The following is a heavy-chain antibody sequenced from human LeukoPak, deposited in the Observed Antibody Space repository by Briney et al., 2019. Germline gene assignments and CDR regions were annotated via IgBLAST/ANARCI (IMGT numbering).Heavy chain of an antibody. CDR2: ISERGGGT. J-gene: IGHJ4*02. CDR1: GISLSNYG. CDR3: AKRGVVIRGILVIGYHQEANYYDF. Sequence: GGSLRLSCVVSGISLSNYGMTWVRQTPGKGLEWVSYISERGGGTTYADSVKGRFTISRDTSLNTVYLQMNNLRAEDTAVYFCAKRGVVIRGILVIGYHQEANYYDFWGQGFMVNVSS. D-gene: IGHD3-10*01. V-gene: IGHV3-23*01.